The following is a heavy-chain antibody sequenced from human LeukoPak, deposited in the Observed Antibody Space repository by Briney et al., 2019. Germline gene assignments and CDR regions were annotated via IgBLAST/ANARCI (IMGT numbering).Heavy chain of an antibody. J-gene: IGHJ6*02. CDR3: ARDFAMVRVPPYGMDV. V-gene: IGHV1-2*04. CDR1: GYTFTGYY. CDR2: INPNSGGT. Sequence: ASVKVSCKASGYTFTGYYMHWVRQAPGQGLEWMGWINPNSGGTNYAQKFQGWVTMTRDTSISTAYMELSRLRSDDTAVYYCARDFAMVRVPPYGMDVWGQGTTVTVSS. D-gene: IGHD3-10*01.